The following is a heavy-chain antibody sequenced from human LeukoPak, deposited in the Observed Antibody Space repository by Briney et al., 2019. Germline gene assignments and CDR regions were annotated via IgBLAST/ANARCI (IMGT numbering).Heavy chain of an antibody. D-gene: IGHD6-19*01. CDR3: ARVHSVAGTSYYFDY. Sequence: SETLSLTCAVYGGSFSGYYWSWIRQPPGKGLEWIGEINHSGSTNYNPSLKSRVTISVDTSKNQFSLKLSSVTAADTAVYYCARVHSVAGTSYYFDYWGQGTLVTVSS. J-gene: IGHJ4*02. V-gene: IGHV4-34*01. CDR2: INHSGST. CDR1: GGSFSGYY.